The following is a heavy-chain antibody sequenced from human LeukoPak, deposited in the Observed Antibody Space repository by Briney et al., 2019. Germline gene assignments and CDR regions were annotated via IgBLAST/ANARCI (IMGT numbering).Heavy chain of an antibody. Sequence: KPGGSLRLSCAPSGLTFSSYSMNWVRQAPGKGLEWVSYISSRSYIYYAESVKGRFTISRDNAKNSLYLQMSSLRVEDTAVYYCAREHSGGGNYYDSSGYYRSFDYWGQGTPVTVSS. CDR2: ISSRSYI. V-gene: IGHV3-21*01. CDR1: GLTFSSYS. D-gene: IGHD3-22*01. J-gene: IGHJ4*02. CDR3: AREHSGGGNYYDSSGYYRSFDY.